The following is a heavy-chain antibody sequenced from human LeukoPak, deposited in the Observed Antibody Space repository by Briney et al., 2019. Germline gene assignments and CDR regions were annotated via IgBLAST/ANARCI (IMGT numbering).Heavy chain of an antibody. CDR2: ISGSGGST. CDR3: AKNMGQWLVIDY. J-gene: IGHJ4*02. V-gene: IGHV3-23*01. D-gene: IGHD6-19*01. CDR1: GFTFSSYA. Sequence: GGSLRLSCAASGFTFSSYAMSWVRQAPGKGLEWVSAISGSGGSTYYADSVKGRFAISRDNSKNTLYLQMNSLRAEDTAVYYCAKNMGQWLVIDYWGQGTLVTVSS.